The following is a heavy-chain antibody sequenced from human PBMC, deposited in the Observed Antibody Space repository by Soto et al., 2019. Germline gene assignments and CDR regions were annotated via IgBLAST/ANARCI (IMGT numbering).Heavy chain of an antibody. V-gene: IGHV5-51*01. J-gene: IGHJ4*02. Sequence: GESLKISCQASGYSFTAYWITWVRQMPGKGLEWMATIDPGDSDTRYSPSFQGQVTISADKSISTAYLQWSSLKASDTAMYYCARGRIVVVPAAIGLVGPTVDYWGQGTLVTVSS. CDR3: ARGRIVVVPAAIGLVGPTVDY. CDR1: GYSFTAYW. CDR2: IDPGDSDT. D-gene: IGHD2-2*02.